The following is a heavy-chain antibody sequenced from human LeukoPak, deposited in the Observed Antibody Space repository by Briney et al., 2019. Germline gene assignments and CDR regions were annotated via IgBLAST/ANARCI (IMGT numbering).Heavy chain of an antibody. CDR2: VFSGGTT. V-gene: IGHV3-53*01. J-gene: IGHJ4*02. D-gene: IGHD1-26*01. Sequence: GGCLRLSCAASAFTFSSNYMSWVRQAPGKGLEWVSVVFSGGTTYYADSVKGRFTISRDNSKNTLYLQMNSLRAEDTAVYYCARGSRSPSGTYHYYFDYWGQGTLVTVSS. CDR3: ARGSRSPSGTYHYYFDY. CDR1: AFTFSSNY.